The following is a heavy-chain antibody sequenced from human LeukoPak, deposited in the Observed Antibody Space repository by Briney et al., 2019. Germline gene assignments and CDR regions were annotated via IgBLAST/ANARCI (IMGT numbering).Heavy chain of an antibody. J-gene: IGHJ4*02. CDR3: ARVTFSSSWYCHDY. V-gene: IGHV4-39*07. D-gene: IGHD6-13*01. Sequence: SETLSLTCTVSGGSISSSSYYWGWIRQPPGKGLEWIGSIYYSGSTYYNPSLKSRVTISVDTSKNQFSLKLSSVTAADTAVYYCARVTFSSSWYCHDYWGQGTLVTVSS. CDR2: IYYSGST. CDR1: GGSISSSSYY.